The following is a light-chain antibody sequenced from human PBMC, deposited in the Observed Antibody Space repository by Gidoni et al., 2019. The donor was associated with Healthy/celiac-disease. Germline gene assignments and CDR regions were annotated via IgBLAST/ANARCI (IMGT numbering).Light chain of an antibody. J-gene: IGKJ1*01. CDR2: PLS. CDR1: QRLLDSDDGNTY. V-gene: IGKV2-40*01. CDR3: MQRIEFPWT. Sequence: DIVLTQTPLSLPVTPGEPASISCRSRQRLLDSDDGNTYLDWYLQKPGQSPQRLIDPLSYRASGGPDRLSGSGSGTDFTLKISRVEAEDVGVYYCMQRIEFPWTFGQGTKVEIK.